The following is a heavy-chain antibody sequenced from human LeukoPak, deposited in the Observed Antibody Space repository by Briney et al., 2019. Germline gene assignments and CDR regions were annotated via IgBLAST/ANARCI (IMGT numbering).Heavy chain of an antibody. CDR3: ARGDPMQQLALDY. V-gene: IGHV4-31*03. CDR1: GGSISSGGYY. CDR2: IYYSGST. D-gene: IGHD6-13*01. Sequence: SSETLSLTCTVSGGSISSGGYYWSWIRQHPGKGLEWIGYIYYSGSTYYNPSLKSRVTISVDTSKNQFSLKLSSVTAADTAVYYCARGDPMQQLALDYWGQGTLVSVSS. J-gene: IGHJ4*02.